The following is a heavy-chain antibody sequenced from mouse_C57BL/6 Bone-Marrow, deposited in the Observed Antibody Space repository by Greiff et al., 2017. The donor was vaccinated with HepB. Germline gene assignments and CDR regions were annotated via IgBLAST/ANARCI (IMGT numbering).Heavy chain of an antibody. CDR3: ARSYDGYYFYYAMDY. CDR1: GFTFSSYG. D-gene: IGHD2-3*01. Sequence: EVKLVESGGDLVKPGGSLKLSCAASGFTFSSYGMSWVRQTPDKRLEWVATISSGGSYTYYPDSVKGRFTISRDNAKNTLYLQMSSLKSEDTAMYYCARSYDGYYFYYAMDYWGQGTSVTVSS. CDR2: ISSGGSYT. V-gene: IGHV5-6*01. J-gene: IGHJ4*01.